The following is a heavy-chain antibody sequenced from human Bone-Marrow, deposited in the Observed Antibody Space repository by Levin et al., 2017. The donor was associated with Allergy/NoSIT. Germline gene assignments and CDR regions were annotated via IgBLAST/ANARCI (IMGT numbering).Heavy chain of an antibody. CDR1: GFTFSSYA. D-gene: IGHD6-19*01. J-gene: IGHJ4*02. CDR2: ISYDGSNK. Sequence: GESLKISCAASGFTFSSYAMHWVRQAPGKGLEWVAVISYDGSNKYYADSVKGRFTISRDNSKNTLYLQMNSLRAEDTAVYYCARDPQGSGWYEFPDYWGQGTLVTVSS. CDR3: ARDPQGSGWYEFPDY. V-gene: IGHV3-30-3*01.